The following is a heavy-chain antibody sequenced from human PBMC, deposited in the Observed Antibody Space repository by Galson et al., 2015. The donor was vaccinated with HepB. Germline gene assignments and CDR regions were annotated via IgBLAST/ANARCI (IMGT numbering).Heavy chain of an antibody. J-gene: IGHJ4*02. V-gene: IGHV4-4*02. CDR2: IHHSGST. Sequence: SETLSLTCAVSGVSISSDNWWSWVRQPPGKGLEWIGEIHHSGSTTYNPSLKSRVTISIDNSKNHFSLQLSSVTAADTAIYYCAREEYSSSTAPFVFYWGQGTLVTVSS. D-gene: IGHD2/OR15-2a*01. CDR3: AREEYSSSTAPFVFY. CDR1: GVSISSDNW.